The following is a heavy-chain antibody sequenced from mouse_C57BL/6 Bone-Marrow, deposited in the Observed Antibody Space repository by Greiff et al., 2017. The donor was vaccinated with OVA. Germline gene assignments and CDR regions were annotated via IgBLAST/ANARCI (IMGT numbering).Heavy chain of an antibody. CDR2: IHPNSGST. CDR3: ARGGLPYVYYAMDY. D-gene: IGHD2-2*01. Sequence: QVQLQQPGAELVKPGASVKLSCKASGYTFTSYWMHWVKQRPGQGLEWIGMIHPNSGSTNYNEKFKSKATLTVDKSSSTAYMQLSSLTSEDSAVYYCARGGLPYVYYAMDYWGQGTSVTVSS. CDR1: GYTFTSYW. J-gene: IGHJ4*01. V-gene: IGHV1-64*01.